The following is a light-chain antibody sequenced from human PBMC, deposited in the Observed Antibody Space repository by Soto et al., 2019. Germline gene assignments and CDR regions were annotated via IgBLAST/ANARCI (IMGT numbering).Light chain of an antibody. CDR1: PSLSISY. CDR3: PQYDSSPLT. Sequence: EIVLTQSPGTLSLSPGERATLSCRDSPSLSISYLAWYQQKPGQAPRLLIYGASSRATGIPDRFSGSGSGTDFTLTISTLEPEDFAVYYCPQYDSSPLTFGGGTKVEIK. J-gene: IGKJ4*01. CDR2: GAS. V-gene: IGKV3-20*01.